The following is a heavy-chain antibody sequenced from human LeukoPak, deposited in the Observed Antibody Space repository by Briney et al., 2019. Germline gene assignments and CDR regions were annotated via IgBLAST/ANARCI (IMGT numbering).Heavy chain of an antibody. V-gene: IGHV3-7*05. D-gene: IGHD3-16*01. CDR3: ARAVADYIWGSSPPPGH. J-gene: IGHJ4*02. Sequence: GGALRLSCAASGFTFSTYWMIWGREGPGKGVERVANIKQDGSVKYHVESVRGRFTISRDNAKNSLYLQLNSQRVDDTAVYYSARAVADYIWGSSPPPGHWGQRTLVTASS. CDR1: GFTFSTYW. CDR2: IKQDGSVK.